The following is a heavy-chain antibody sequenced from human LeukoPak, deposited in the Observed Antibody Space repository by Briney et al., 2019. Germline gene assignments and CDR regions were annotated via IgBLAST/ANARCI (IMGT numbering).Heavy chain of an antibody. CDR1: GGSTSSSSCC. Sequence: SGSLSLTSAVSGGSTSSSSCCGGWIRQPPGEWLELIGSIDYSGSTYYNPSSKSRVTISVDTSKSQCSLKLSSVTAADTAVYYCARCSSSWYFYFDYWGQGTLVTVSS. CDR3: ARCSSSWYFYFDY. D-gene: IGHD6-13*01. V-gene: IGHV4-39*07. CDR2: IDYSGST. J-gene: IGHJ4*02.